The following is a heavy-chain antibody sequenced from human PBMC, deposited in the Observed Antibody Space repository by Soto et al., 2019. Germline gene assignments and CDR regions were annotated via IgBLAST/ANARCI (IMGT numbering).Heavy chain of an antibody. CDR2: ISAGNGTT. D-gene: IGHD6-13*01. CDR1: GYTFTSYA. V-gene: IGHV1-3*01. Sequence: QVQLVQSGAEVKKPGASVKVSCKASGYTFTSYAMHWVRQAPGQRLEWMGWISAGNGTTKYSQKFQGRVTITRDTSESTADMELSSLRSEDTAVYYCARPHFSSSYYFGYWGQGTLVTVSS. J-gene: IGHJ4*02. CDR3: ARPHFSSSYYFGY.